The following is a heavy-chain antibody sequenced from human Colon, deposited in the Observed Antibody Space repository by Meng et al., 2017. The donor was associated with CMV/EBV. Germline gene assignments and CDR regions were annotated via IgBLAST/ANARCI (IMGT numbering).Heavy chain of an antibody. D-gene: IGHD1-26*01. Sequence: SVKLSCKASGGTFSSYAISWVRQAPGQGLEWMGGIIPIFGTANYAQKFQGRVTITTDESTSTAYMELSSLRSEDTAVYYCARVGVIVGATNYAFDIWGQGTMVTVSS. V-gene: IGHV1-69*05. CDR3: ARVGVIVGATNYAFDI. CDR2: IIPIFGTA. J-gene: IGHJ3*02. CDR1: GGTFSSYA.